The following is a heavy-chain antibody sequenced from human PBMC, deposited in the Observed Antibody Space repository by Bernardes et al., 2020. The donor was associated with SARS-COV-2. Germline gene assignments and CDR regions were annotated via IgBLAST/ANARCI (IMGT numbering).Heavy chain of an antibody. D-gene: IGHD2-8*01. Sequence: SETLSLTCTVSGGSISSYYWSWIRQPPGKGLEWIGYIYYSGSTNYNPSLKSRFTISVDTSKNQFSLKLSSVTAADTAVYYCARALYCTNGVCYPNWFDPWGQGTLVTVSS. CDR2: IYYSGST. V-gene: IGHV4-59*01. CDR1: GGSISSYY. CDR3: ARALYCTNGVCYPNWFDP. J-gene: IGHJ5*02.